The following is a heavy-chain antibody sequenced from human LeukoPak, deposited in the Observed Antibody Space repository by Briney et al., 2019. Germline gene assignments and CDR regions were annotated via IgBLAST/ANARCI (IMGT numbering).Heavy chain of an antibody. D-gene: IGHD6-13*01. J-gene: IGHJ3*02. CDR2: IRYDGSNK. V-gene: IGHV3-30*02. CDR3: AKPQVARQQLIAFDI. CDR1: GFTFSSYG. Sequence: PGGSLRLSCAASGFTFSSYGMHWVRQAPGKGLEWVAFIRYDGSNKYYADSVKGRFTISRDNSKNTLYLQMNSLRAEDTAVYYWAKPQVARQQLIAFDIWGQGRMVTVSS.